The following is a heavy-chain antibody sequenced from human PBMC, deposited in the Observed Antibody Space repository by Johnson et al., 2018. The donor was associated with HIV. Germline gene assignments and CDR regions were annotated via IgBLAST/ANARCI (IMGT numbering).Heavy chain of an antibody. CDR1: GFSVSSNY. V-gene: IGHV3-66*01. CDR2: IYSGGDT. J-gene: IGHJ3*02. D-gene: IGHD2-15*01. CDR3: TRVSSTSWALDI. Sequence: MLLVESGGGTVQPGGSLRLSCAASGFSVSSNYMNWVRQAPGKGLAWVSVIYSGGDTYYSDSVMGRFTISRDTSKNTLYLQMNSLRGDDTAVYYCTRVSSTSWALDIWGQGTLVTVSS.